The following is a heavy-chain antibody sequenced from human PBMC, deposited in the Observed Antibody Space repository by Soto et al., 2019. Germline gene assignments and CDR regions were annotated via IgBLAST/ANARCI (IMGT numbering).Heavy chain of an antibody. D-gene: IGHD6-19*01. CDR1: GFSLSKYG. CDR3: AKGYEVSPPVASAWYSNYFYGVDV. V-gene: IGHV3-30*18. Sequence: GGSLRLSCGASGFSLSKYGMHWVRQAPGEGLEWLSLISYDGSEKWYAESVKGRFTISRDNSKNTLYLQMNSLRGDDTAVYFRAKGYEVSPPVASAWYSNYFYGVDVWGRGTTVTVSS. CDR2: ISYDGSEK. J-gene: IGHJ6*02.